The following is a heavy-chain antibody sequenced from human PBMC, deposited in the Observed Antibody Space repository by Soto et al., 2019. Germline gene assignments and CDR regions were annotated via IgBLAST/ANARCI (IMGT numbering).Heavy chain of an antibody. CDR3: AKDSHSSGWRTGYYYGMDV. Sequence: QVQLVESGGGVVQPGRSLRLSCAASGFTFSSYGMHWVRQAPGKGLEWVAVISYDGSNKYYADSVKGRFTISRDNSKNTLYLQMNSLRAEDTAVYYCAKDSHSSGWRTGYYYGMDVWGQGTTVTVSS. CDR1: GFTFSSYG. V-gene: IGHV3-30*18. D-gene: IGHD6-25*01. J-gene: IGHJ6*02. CDR2: ISYDGSNK.